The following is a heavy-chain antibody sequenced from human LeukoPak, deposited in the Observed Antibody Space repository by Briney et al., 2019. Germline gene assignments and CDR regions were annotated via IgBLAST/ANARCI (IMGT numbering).Heavy chain of an antibody. J-gene: IGHJ4*02. CDR1: GDTFTSYA. Sequence: ASVKVSCKASGDTFTSYAITWVRQAPGQGLEWMGWISAYNGNTNYAQKVQGRVTMTTDTSTSTAYMELRSLRSDDTAVYYCARDLAGAYYFDYWGQGILVTVSS. CDR2: ISAYNGNT. D-gene: IGHD6-19*01. CDR3: ARDLAGAYYFDY. V-gene: IGHV1-18*01.